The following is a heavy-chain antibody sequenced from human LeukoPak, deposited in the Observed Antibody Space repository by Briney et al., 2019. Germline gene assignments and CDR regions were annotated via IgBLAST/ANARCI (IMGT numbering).Heavy chain of an antibody. CDR3: ASAHDSNPLGYYGMDV. V-gene: IGHV4-34*01. CDR1: GGSFSGYY. CDR2: INHSGST. D-gene: IGHD4-11*01. J-gene: IGHJ6*02. Sequence: SETLSLTCAVYGGSFSGYYWSWIRQPPGKGLEWIGEINHSGSTNYNPSLKSRVTISVDTSKNQFSLKLSSVTAADTAVYYCASAHDSNPLGYYGMDVWGQGTTVTVSS.